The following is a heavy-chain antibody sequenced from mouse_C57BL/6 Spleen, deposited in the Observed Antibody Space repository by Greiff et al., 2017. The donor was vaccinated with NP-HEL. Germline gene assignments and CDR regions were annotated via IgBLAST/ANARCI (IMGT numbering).Heavy chain of an antibody. CDR2: IYPRGGYT. D-gene: IGHD2-1*01. CDR1: GYTFTSYG. V-gene: IGHV1-81*01. J-gene: IGHJ3*01. CDR3: AIRNYVAWFAY. Sequence: QVQLQESGAELARPGASVKLSCKASGYTFTSYGMSWVKQRPGQGLEWIGEIYPRGGYTYYNEKFKGRATMTGDKSSSTAYMELRSLTSEDSAVYSCAIRNYVAWFAYWCQGPLASVS.